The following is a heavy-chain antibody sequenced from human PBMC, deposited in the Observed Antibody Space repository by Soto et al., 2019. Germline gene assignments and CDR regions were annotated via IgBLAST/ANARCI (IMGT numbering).Heavy chain of an antibody. Sequence: GSLRLSCAGSGFTPTTTPLSWVRQPPGKGLEWVATVSGAASHTYYVDSVRGRFFISRDNSRNTVTLQMNNLTVDDTAVYYCATSFRYFDNWGQGTRVTVSS. D-gene: IGHD3-9*01. CDR3: ATSFRYFDN. CDR2: VSGAASHT. J-gene: IGHJ4*02. CDR1: GFTPTTTP. V-gene: IGHV3-23*01.